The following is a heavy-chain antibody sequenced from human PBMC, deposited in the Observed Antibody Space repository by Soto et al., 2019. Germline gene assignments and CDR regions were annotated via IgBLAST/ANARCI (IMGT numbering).Heavy chain of an antibody. J-gene: IGHJ6*02. D-gene: IGHD3-9*01. CDR2: ISGSGGST. V-gene: IGHV3-23*01. CDR3: SKIPTYDILTGYSYYDYGMDV. Sequence: GGSLRLSCXAPGFPFNSYALSLVRQAPGEGREWVSAISGSGGSTYYADAVKGRFTISSDNYKNTLYLQMNSLRAEDTAVYYCSKIPTYDILTGYSYYDYGMDVWGQGTTV. CDR1: GFPFNSYA.